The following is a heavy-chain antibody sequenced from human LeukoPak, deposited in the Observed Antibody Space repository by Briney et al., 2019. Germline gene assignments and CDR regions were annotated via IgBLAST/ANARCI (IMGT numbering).Heavy chain of an antibody. D-gene: IGHD1-14*01. J-gene: IGHJ4*02. V-gene: IGHV3-30*02. CDR1: GFMFSSYV. CDR3: ARSNQADDY. CDR2: IRYDGSNK. Sequence: EPGGSLRLSCAASGFMFSSYVMHWVRQAPGKGLEWAALIRYDGSNKYYADSVKGRFTISRDNAKNTLYLQMDSLRAEDTGVYYCARSNQADDYWGQGTLVTVSS.